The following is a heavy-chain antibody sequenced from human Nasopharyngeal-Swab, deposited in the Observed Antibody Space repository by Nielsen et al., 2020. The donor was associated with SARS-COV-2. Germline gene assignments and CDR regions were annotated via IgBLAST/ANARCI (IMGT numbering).Heavy chain of an antibody. CDR1: GGSISSYY. V-gene: IGHV4-59*01. CDR2: IYDTGST. D-gene: IGHD6-13*01. CDR3: ARGWKSGSAADWYLDL. Sequence: SETLSLTCTVSGGSISSYYWSWIRQPPGKGLEWIGYIYDTGSTNYNPSLRSRVTISVDTSKKQFSLKLSSVTAADTAFYYCARGWKSGSAADWYLDLWGRGTLVTVSS. J-gene: IGHJ2*01.